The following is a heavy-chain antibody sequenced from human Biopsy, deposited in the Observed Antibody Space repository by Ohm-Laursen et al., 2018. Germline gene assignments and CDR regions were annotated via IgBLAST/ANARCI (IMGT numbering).Heavy chain of an antibody. Sequence: SDTLSFTCSVSGASVKTSGYFWAWIRQRPGKGLEWIGYISYNERTHYNPSLTSRLAISFDTSNNRISLQLRSVSVADTAVYYCVREPKTGTAEAWYFDLWGRGSPVTVPS. D-gene: IGHD3-9*01. J-gene: IGHJ2*01. CDR2: ISYNERT. V-gene: IGHV4-31*03. CDR1: GASVKTSGYF. CDR3: VREPKTGTAEAWYFDL.